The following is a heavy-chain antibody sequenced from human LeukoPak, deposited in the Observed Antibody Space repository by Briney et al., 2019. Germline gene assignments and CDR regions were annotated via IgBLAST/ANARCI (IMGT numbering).Heavy chain of an antibody. V-gene: IGHV3-7*01. CDR3: ARDLLDRGDYAY. Sequence: GVSLRLSCAASRFILCDCRVICVRQAPGKGLEGGVNIIRGGREKYYVDSVRGIFTIHRDIAKHAVYVQIHTLSVEDSSMYYCARDLLDRGDYAYWGQGTLVTVSS. J-gene: IGHJ4*02. D-gene: IGHD4-17*01. CDR1: RFILCDCR. CDR2: IIRGGREK.